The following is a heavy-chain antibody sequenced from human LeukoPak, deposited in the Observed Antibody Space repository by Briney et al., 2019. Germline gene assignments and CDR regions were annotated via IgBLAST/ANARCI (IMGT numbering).Heavy chain of an antibody. CDR2: INHSGGT. Sequence: SETLSLTCAVDGGSFSGYYWSWIRQPPGKGLEWIGEINHSGGTNYNPSLKSRVTISVDTSKNQFSLKLSSVTAADTAVYYCASVMIGVPEVVFDIWGRGKMVTVSS. D-gene: IGHD3-22*01. CDR3: ASVMIGVPEVVFDI. V-gene: IGHV4-34*01. J-gene: IGHJ3*02. CDR1: GGSFSGYY.